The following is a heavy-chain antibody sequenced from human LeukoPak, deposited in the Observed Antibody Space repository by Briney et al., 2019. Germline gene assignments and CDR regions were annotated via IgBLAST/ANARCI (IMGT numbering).Heavy chain of an antibody. J-gene: IGHJ4*02. CDR1: GFTFSSYA. D-gene: IGHD2-2*01. CDR2: ISSNGGST. Sequence: GGSLRLSCSASGFTFSSYAMHWVRQAPGKGLEYVSAISSNGGSTYYADSVKGRFTISRDNSKNTLYLQMNSLRAEDTAVYYCARKSCSSTSCYSHFDYWGQGTLVTVSS. V-gene: IGHV3-64*04. CDR3: ARKSCSSTSCYSHFDY.